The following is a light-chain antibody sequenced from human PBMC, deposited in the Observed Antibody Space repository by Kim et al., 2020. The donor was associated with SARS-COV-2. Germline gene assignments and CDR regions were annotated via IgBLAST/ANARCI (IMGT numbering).Light chain of an antibody. CDR2: EVS. CDR1: SSDVGGYNY. J-gene: IGLJ1*01. CDR3: SSYAGSNNFV. Sequence: GQSVTIACSGTSSDVGGYNYVSWYQQHPGKAPKLMIYEVSKRPAGVPDRFSGSKSGNTASLTVSGLQAEDEADYYCSSYAGSNNFVFGTGTQVTVL. V-gene: IGLV2-8*01.